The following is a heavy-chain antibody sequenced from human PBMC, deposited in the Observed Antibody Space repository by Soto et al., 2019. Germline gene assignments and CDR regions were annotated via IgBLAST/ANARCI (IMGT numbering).Heavy chain of an antibody. J-gene: IGHJ6*02. V-gene: IGHV1-69*01. D-gene: IGHD6-6*01. Sequence: QVQLVQSGAEVKKPGSSVKFSCKASGGTFSSYAISWVRQAPGQGIEWMGGIIPIFGTANYAQKFQGRVTITADESTSTAYMELSSLRSEDTAVYYCASRIADRRYYYYGMDVWCQGTTVTVSS. CDR1: GGTFSSYA. CDR2: IIPIFGTA. CDR3: ASRIADRRYYYYGMDV.